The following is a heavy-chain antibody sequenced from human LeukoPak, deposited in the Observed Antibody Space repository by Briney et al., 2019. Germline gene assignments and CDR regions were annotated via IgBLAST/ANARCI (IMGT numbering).Heavy chain of an antibody. CDR3: ARGVVAATFYYYIDV. J-gene: IGHJ6*03. D-gene: IGHD2-15*01. CDR2: INPNSGGT. Sequence: ASVKVSCEPSLYTFTGYYIQCVREAPGQGLECRGWINPNSGGTNYAPKFQGRASMTRDTSISTAYMELSRLRSADTAVYYCARGVVAATFYYYIDVWGKGTTVTVSS. CDR1: LYTFTGYY. V-gene: IGHV1-2*02.